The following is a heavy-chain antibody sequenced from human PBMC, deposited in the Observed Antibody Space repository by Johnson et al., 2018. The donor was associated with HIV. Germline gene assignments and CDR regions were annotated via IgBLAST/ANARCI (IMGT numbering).Heavy chain of an antibody. CDR1: GFTFSSYW. V-gene: IGHV3-7*02. J-gene: IGHJ3*02. CDR2: IKQDGSEK. D-gene: IGHD2-21*01. Sequence: VQLVESGGGLVQPGGSLRLSCAASGFTFSSYWMSWVRQAPGKGLEWVANIKQDGSEKYYVDSVKGRFTISRDTSENTLSVQMNSLRREDTAVQCCARGHCGGAVWLDDVADIWGQGTMVIVSS. CDR3: ARGHCGGAVWLDDVADI.